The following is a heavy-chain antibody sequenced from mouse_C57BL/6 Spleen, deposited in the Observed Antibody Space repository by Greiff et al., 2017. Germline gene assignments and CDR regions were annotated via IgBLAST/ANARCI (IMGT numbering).Heavy chain of an antibody. D-gene: IGHD1-1*01. Sequence: QVQLQQSGAELVKPGASVKISCKASGYAFSSYWMNWVKQRPGKGLEWIGQIYPGDGDTNYNGKFKGQATLTADKSSSTAYMQLSSLTSEDSAVYFCARGGDYYGSYWYVDVWGTGTTVTVSA. CDR1: GYAFSSYW. CDR2: IYPGDGDT. CDR3: ARGGDYYGSYWYVDV. J-gene: IGHJ1*03. V-gene: IGHV1-80*01.